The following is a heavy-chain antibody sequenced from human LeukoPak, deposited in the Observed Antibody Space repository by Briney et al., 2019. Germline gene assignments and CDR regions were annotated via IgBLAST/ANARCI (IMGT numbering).Heavy chain of an antibody. Sequence: SQTLSLTCTVSGGSIGSGDYYWGWIRQPPGKGLEWIGSIYYSGSTYYNPSLKSRVTISVDTSKNQFSLKLSSVTAADTAVYYCAREGLGPPRRFDYWGQGTLVTVSS. CDR2: IYYSGST. CDR3: AREGLGPPRRFDY. CDR1: GGSIGSGDYY. V-gene: IGHV4-39*07. J-gene: IGHJ4*02.